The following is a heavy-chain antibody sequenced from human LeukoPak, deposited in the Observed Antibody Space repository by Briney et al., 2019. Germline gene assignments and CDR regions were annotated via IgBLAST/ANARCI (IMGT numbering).Heavy chain of an antibody. CDR1: GGTFSSYA. J-gene: IGHJ5*02. V-gene: IGHV1-69*06. CDR3: ARDAEYNCGGDCVSWINWFDP. D-gene: IGHD2-21*02. Sequence: GASVKVSCKASGGTFSSYAISWVRQAPGQGLEWMGGIIPIFGTANYAQKFQGRVTITADKSTSTAYMELSSLRSEDTAVYYCARDAEYNCGGDCVSWINWFDPWGQGTLVTVSS. CDR2: IIPIFGTA.